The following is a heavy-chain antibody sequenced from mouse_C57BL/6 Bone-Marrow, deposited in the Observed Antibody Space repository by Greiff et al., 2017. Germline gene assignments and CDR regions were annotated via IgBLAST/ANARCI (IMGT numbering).Heavy chain of an antibody. Sequence: QVQLQQPGAELVKPGASVKLSCKASGYTFTSYWMHWVKQRPGQGLEWIGMIHPNSGSTNYNEKFKSKATLTVDKSSSTAYMQLSSLTSEDSAVYYCAPSHYAYYFDYWGQGTTLTVSS. CDR3: APSHYAYYFDY. J-gene: IGHJ2*01. V-gene: IGHV1-64*01. CDR1: GYTFTSYW. D-gene: IGHD1-2*01. CDR2: IHPNSGST.